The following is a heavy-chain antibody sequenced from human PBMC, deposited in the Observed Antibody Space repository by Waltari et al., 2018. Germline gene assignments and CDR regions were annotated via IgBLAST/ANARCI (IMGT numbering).Heavy chain of an antibody. CDR2: TWSDGSVE. CDR3: AKDAFGNTYLDY. CDR1: GLSLSNYG. Sequence: QVQLVESGGGVVQPGKSLRLSCVASGLSLSNYGVQWVRQTPGRGLGWVALTWSDGSVEYYAESVRGRFTVSRDNSKNILYLDMDSLRVDDTATYYCAKDAFGNTYLDYWGQGTLVTVSS. D-gene: IGHD3-10*01. V-gene: IGHV3-33*03. J-gene: IGHJ4*02.